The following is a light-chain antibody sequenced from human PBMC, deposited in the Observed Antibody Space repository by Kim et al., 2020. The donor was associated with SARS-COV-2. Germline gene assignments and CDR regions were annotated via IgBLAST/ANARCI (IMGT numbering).Light chain of an antibody. CDR3: TSYTRSDTWV. J-gene: IGLJ3*02. CDR2: DVS. Sequence: GQSGAVACTGTSSEVGACNWVSCDQQHPGKAPKFMIHDVSQRPSGVSNRFSGSKSGNTASLTISGLQAEDEADYYCTSYTRSDTWVFGGGTQLTVL. CDR1: SSEVGACNW. V-gene: IGLV2-14*03.